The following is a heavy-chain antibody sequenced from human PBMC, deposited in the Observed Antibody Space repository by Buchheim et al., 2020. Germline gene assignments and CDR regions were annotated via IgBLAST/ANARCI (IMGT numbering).Heavy chain of an antibody. CDR2: IYYSGST. V-gene: IGHV4-59*01. CDR3: AREATVDYYYYYGMDV. D-gene: IGHD4-11*01. Sequence: QVQLQESGPGLVKPSETLSLTCTVSGGSISSYYWSWIRQPPGKGLEWIGYIYYSGSTNYNPSLKSRVTISVDTSKNQFSLTLSSVTAADTAVYYCAREATVDYYYYYGMDVWGQGTT. J-gene: IGHJ6*02. CDR1: GGSISSYY.